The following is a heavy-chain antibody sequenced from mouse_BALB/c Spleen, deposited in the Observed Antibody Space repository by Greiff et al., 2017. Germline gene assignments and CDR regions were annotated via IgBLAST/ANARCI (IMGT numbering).Heavy chain of an antibody. CDR1: GFTFSSYG. J-gene: IGHJ4*01. CDR3: ARQEDYPYAMDY. V-gene: IGHV5-6*01. CDR2: ISSGGSYT. D-gene: IGHD2-4*01. Sequence: EVKLVESGGDLVKPGGSLKLSCAASGFTFSSYGMSWVRQTPDKRLEWVATISSGGSYTYYPDSVKGRFTISRDNAKNTLYLQMSSLKSEDTAMYYCARQEDYPYAMDYWGQGTSVTVSS.